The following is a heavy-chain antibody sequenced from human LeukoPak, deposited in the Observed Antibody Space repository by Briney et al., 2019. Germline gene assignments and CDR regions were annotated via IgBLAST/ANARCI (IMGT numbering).Heavy chain of an antibody. CDR2: IDHAGTT. Sequence: GESLRLSCAASGSSITYNYMTWVRQAPGEGLEWVPLIDHAGTTYYADSLKGRFTISRHTSNNTLFLQMKSLRPEDTAVYYCARTSYYYDLDVWGQGTTVIVSS. CDR3: ARTSYYYDLDV. V-gene: IGHV3-53*04. CDR1: GSSITYNY. J-gene: IGHJ6*02.